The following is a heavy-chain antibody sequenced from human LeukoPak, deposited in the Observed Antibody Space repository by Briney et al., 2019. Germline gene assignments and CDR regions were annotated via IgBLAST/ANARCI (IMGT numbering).Heavy chain of an antibody. CDR2: ISAYNGNT. Sequence: ASVKVSCKASGYTFTSYGISWVRQAPGQGLEWMGWISAYNGNTDYAQKLQGRVTMTTDTSTSTAYMELRSLRSDDTAVYYCARGITIFGVVGDYYYYMDVWGKGTTVTVSS. CDR3: ARGITIFGVVGDYYYYMDV. V-gene: IGHV1-18*01. D-gene: IGHD3-3*01. CDR1: GYTFTSYG. J-gene: IGHJ6*03.